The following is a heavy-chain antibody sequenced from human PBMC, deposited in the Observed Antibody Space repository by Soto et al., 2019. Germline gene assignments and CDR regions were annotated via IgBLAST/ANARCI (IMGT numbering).Heavy chain of an antibody. CDR3: VSQFDP. Sequence: GGSLRLSCSASGFTFRNYAMDWVRQAPGKGLQYVAAISSNGGSTYYTDSAKGRFTISRDNSKNTLYLQMRSLRPEDTAVYYCVSQFDPWGQGTLVTVSS. J-gene: IGHJ5*02. CDR2: ISSNGGST. V-gene: IGHV3-64D*06. CDR1: GFTFRNYA.